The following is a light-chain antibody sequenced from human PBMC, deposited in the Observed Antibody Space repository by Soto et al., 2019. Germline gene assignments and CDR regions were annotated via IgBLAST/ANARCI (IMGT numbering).Light chain of an antibody. CDR2: DVS. Sequence: QSALTQPASVSGSPGQSVTISCTGTSSDVGGYNYVSWYQQHPGQAPKLMIYDVSNRPSGVPNRFSGSKSSDTASLTISGLQAEGDDDCYCRTYTSSRTAFGTGTKVTVL. CDR3: RTYTSSRTA. J-gene: IGLJ1*01. CDR1: SSDVGGYNY. V-gene: IGLV2-14*01.